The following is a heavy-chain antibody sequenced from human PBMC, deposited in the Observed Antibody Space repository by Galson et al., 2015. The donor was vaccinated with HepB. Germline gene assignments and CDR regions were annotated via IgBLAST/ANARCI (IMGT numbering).Heavy chain of an antibody. D-gene: IGHD2-15*01. Sequence: SVKVSCKASGYTFPNYGISWVRQAPGQGLEWLGWSSAYRDNANYAQIVQGRVTMTTHTSTSTAYMELRILTSDAPAMYYCVRDWYCSGRHCVDCFDPWGQGTLVTVSS. CDR1: GYTFPNYG. CDR2: SSAYRDNA. J-gene: IGHJ5*02. CDR3: VRDWYCSGRHCVDCFDP. V-gene: IGHV1-18*04.